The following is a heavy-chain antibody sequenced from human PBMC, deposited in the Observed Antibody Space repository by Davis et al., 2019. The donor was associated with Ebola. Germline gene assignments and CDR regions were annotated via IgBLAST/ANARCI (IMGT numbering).Heavy chain of an antibody. CDR1: GSTFSSYE. D-gene: IGHD3-10*01. Sequence: PGGSLRLSCAASGSTFSSYEMNWVRRAPGKGLEWVSYISSSGSTRDYADSVKGRFTISRDNAKNSLYLQMNSLRAEDTAVYYCARLRITMVRDQLYYYYGMDVWGQGTTVTVSS. V-gene: IGHV3-48*03. J-gene: IGHJ6*02. CDR3: ARLRITMVRDQLYYYYGMDV. CDR2: ISSSGSTR.